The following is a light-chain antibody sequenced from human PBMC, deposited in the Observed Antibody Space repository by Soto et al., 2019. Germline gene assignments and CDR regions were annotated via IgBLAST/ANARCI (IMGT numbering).Light chain of an antibody. CDR3: QQHGTSPIT. Sequence: EIVLTQSPGTLSLSPGERSTLXXRASQSVSSSYLAWYQQKPGQTPRLXVYGASSRATGIPDRFSGSGAGTDFTLTISRLEPEDFGVYYCQQHGTSPITFGQGTRLEIK. CDR2: GAS. V-gene: IGKV3-20*01. CDR1: QSVSSSY. J-gene: IGKJ5*01.